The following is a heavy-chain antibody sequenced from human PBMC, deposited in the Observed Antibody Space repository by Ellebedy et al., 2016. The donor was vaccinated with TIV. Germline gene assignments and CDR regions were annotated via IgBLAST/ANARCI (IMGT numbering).Heavy chain of an antibody. V-gene: IGHV4-30-2*06. D-gene: IGHD2-15*01. J-gene: IGHJ4*01. CDR1: GASISSDGYS. CDR2: VYHSGSS. CDR3: AGSSNSYLSPMDLDY. Sequence: SETLSLTCAVSGASISSDGYSWTWIRQSPGKGLEWIGYVYHSGSSYYNPSLKSRVTITQDRSKNQFSLMVTSVTAADTAVYYWAGSSNSYLSPMDLDYWGHGVLVSVSS.